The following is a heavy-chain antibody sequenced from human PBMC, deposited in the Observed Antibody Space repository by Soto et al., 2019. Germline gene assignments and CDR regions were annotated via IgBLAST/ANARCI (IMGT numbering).Heavy chain of an antibody. V-gene: IGHV4-39*01. Sequence: QLQLQESGPGLVEPSETLSLTCTVSGGSISSSSYYWGWIRQPPGKGLEWIGSFYYSGSTYYNPSLKSRVTISVDTSDNQFSLKLSSVTAADTAVYYCARQVVDGTLAGAGSFDYWGQGTLVTVSS. CDR2: FYYSGST. CDR3: ARQVVDGTLAGAGSFDY. D-gene: IGHD3-10*01. CDR1: GGSISSSSYY. J-gene: IGHJ4*02.